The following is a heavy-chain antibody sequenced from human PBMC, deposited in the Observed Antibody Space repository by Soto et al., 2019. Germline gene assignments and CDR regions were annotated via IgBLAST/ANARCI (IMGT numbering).Heavy chain of an antibody. CDR3: ARAVGDPLYYLDY. J-gene: IGHJ4*02. CDR2: TDYSGNT. CDR1: SDSISSYY. D-gene: IGHD6-19*01. Sequence: QVQLQESGPGLVRPSETLSLTCTVSSDSISSYYWLWIRQSPGKGLEWIGFTDYSGNTNYNPSLKSRVTISGDTSKNPFSLRLSSVTAADTAVYYCARAVGDPLYYLDYWGQGTLVTVSS. V-gene: IGHV4-59*08.